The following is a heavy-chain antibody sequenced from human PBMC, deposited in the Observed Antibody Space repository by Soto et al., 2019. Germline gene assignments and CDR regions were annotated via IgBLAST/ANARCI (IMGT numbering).Heavy chain of an antibody. D-gene: IGHD2-15*01. CDR2: IYYSGST. CDR3: ARGSSGYCSGGSCYPWGFDY. CDR1: GGSVSSGSYY. Sequence: QVQLQESGPGLVKPSETLSLTCTVSGGSVSSGSYYWSWIRQPPGKGLEWIGYIYYSGSTNYNPSLKGRVTISVDTSKNQFSLKLSSVTAADTAVYYCARGSSGYCSGGSCYPWGFDYWGQGTLVTVSS. V-gene: IGHV4-61*01. J-gene: IGHJ4*02.